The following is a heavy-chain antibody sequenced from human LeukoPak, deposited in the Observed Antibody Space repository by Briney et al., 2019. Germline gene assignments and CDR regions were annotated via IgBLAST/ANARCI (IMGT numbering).Heavy chain of an antibody. V-gene: IGHV3-30*18. CDR1: GFTLSSYG. CDR3: AKPRSGWYDY. D-gene: IGHD6-19*01. Sequence: GGSLRLSCAASGFTLSSYGMHWVRQAPGKGLEWVAVISYDGSNKYYADSVKGRFTISRDNSKNTLYLQMNSLRAEDTAVYYCAKPRSGWYDYWGQGTLVTVSS. CDR2: ISYDGSNK. J-gene: IGHJ4*02.